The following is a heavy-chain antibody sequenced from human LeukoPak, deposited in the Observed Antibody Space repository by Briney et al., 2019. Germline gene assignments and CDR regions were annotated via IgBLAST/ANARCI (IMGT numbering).Heavy chain of an antibody. CDR1: GGTFSSYA. CDR2: IIPIFGTA. CDR3: AKGPPVVVPAAIMGDWFDP. D-gene: IGHD2-2*02. J-gene: IGHJ5*02. V-gene: IGHV1-69*13. Sequence: SVKVSCKASGGTFSSYAISWVRQAPGQGLEWMGGIIPIFGTANYAQKFQGRVTITADESTSTAYMELSSLRSEDTAVYYCAKGPPVVVPAAIMGDWFDPWGQGTLVTVSS.